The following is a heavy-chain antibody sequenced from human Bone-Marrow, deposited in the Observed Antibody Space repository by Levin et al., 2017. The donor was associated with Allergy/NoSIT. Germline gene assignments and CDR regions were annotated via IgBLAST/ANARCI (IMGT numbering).Heavy chain of an antibody. V-gene: IGHV3-30*18. CDR3: AKCSRSTVAPRRSTSYYIDV. CDR1: GFTFSSFA. Sequence: PGGSLRLSCTASGFTFSSFAMQWVRQAPGKGLEWVAHVSYNGNDEYYADSVKGRFTISRDNSKATLYLQLDSLRAEDTAVYFCAKCSRSTVAPRRSTSYYIDVWGKGTTVTVSS. D-gene: IGHD3-10*02. J-gene: IGHJ6*03. CDR2: VSYNGNDE.